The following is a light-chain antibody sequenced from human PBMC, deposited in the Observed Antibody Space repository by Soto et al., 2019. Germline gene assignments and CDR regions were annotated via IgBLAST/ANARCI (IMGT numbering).Light chain of an antibody. V-gene: IGKV1-39*01. J-gene: IGKJ1*01. CDR1: QSILNY. CDR2: AAS. CDR3: QQTYNTPQT. Sequence: DIQMIQSPSSLSASVGDRVTITCRASQSILNYVNWYQQKPGGAPTVLISAASRLQGGVQSRFSGSGYGTDFTLTISSLQPEDSATYYCQQTYNTPQTFGQGTNVEIK.